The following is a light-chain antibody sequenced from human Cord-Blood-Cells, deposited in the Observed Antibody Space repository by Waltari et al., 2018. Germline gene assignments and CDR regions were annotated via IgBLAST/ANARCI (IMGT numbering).Light chain of an antibody. CDR2: GAS. Sequence: EIVMTQSPATLSVSPGDRATLSCRASQSVSSNLAWYQQKPGQAPSLLIYGASTRATGIPARFSGSGSGTEFTLTISSLQSEDVAVYYCQQYNNWPLTFGPGTKVDIK. J-gene: IGKJ3*01. CDR3: QQYNNWPLT. CDR1: QSVSSN. V-gene: IGKV3-15*01.